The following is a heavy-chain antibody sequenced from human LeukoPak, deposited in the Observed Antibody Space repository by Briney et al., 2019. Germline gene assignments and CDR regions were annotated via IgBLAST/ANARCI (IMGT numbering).Heavy chain of an antibody. Sequence: SETLSLTCTVSGGSISSYYWSWIRQPPGKGLEWIGYIYYSGSTYYNPSLKSRVTISVDTSKNQFSLKLSSVTAADTAVYYCARTAVSYYYYGMDVWGQGTTVTVSS. J-gene: IGHJ6*02. CDR3: ARTAVSYYYYGMDV. CDR1: GGSISSYY. CDR2: IYYSGST. V-gene: IGHV4-59*12. D-gene: IGHD6-25*01.